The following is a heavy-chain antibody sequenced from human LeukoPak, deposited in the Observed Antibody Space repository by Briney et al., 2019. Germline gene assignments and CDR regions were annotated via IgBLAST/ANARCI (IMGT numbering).Heavy chain of an antibody. CDR1: GFPFSRHW. CDR2: INQGGGET. J-gene: IGHJ3*01. D-gene: IGHD2-2*01. Sequence: GGSLRLSCAASGFPFSRHWMTWVRQAPGKGLEWVANINQGGGETYYVDSVKGRFTISRDNAKNSLYLQMASLRVDDTAVYYCARGYCGSSSCYAGAFDVWGQGTMVTVSS. V-gene: IGHV3-7*04. CDR3: ARGYCGSSSCYAGAFDV.